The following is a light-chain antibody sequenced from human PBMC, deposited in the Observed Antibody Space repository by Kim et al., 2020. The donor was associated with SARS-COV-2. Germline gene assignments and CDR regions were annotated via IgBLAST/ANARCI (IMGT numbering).Light chain of an antibody. CDR2: YDS. V-gene: IGLV3-21*04. Sequence: PEKSAEITGGGNKIGSKSVLLYQRRPGQSPVLVIYYDSDRPSGIPERFSGSNSGNTATLTISRVEAGDEADYYCQVWDSSSDHVVFGGGTQLTVL. J-gene: IGLJ2*01. CDR3: QVWDSSSDHVV. CDR1: KIGSKS.